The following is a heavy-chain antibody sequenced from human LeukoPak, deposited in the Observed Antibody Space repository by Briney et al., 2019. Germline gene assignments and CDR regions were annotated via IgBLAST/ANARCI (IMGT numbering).Heavy chain of an antibody. Sequence: KPSETLSLTRTVSGGSFSSYYWSWIRQPVGKGLEWIGRIYSSGSTNYNPSLKSRVIMSIDTSKNQFSLKVRSVTAADTAVYYCGKIYRWGENWETPLDYGAQEFLVIVSS. CDR2: IYSSGST. CDR1: GGSFSSYY. D-gene: IGHD3-16*01. CDR3: GKIYRWGENWETPLDY. J-gene: IGHJ4*02. V-gene: IGHV4-4*07.